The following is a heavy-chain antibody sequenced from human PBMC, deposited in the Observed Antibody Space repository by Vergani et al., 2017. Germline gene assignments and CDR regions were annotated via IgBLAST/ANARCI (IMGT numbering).Heavy chain of an antibody. Sequence: QVQLVQSGAEVKKPGASVKVSCKASGYTFTSYDINWVRQATGQGLEWMGWINPNSGGTNYAQKFQGRVTMTRDTSISTAYMELSRLRSDDTAVYYCARDHNWGPDYWGQGTLVTVSS. CDR2: INPNSGGT. D-gene: IGHD3-16*01. J-gene: IGHJ4*02. CDR1: GYTFTSYD. V-gene: IGHV1-2*02. CDR3: ARDHNWGPDY.